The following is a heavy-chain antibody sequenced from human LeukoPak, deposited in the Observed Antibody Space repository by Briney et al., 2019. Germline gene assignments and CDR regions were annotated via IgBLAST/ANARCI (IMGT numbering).Heavy chain of an antibody. CDR3: ARGYCSGGSCSRYYYYYGMDV. CDR1: GYSFTSYW. J-gene: IGHJ6*02. Sequence: GESLKISCKGSGYSFTSYWIGWVRQMPGKGLEWMGIIYPGDSDTRYSPSFQGQVTISADKSISTAYLQWSSLKASDTAMYHCARGYCSGGSCSRYYYYYGMDVWGQGTTVTVSS. V-gene: IGHV5-51*01. D-gene: IGHD2-15*01. CDR2: IYPGDSDT.